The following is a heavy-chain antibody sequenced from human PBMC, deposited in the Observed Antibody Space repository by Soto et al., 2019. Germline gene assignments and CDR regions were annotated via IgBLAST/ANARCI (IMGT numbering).Heavy chain of an antibody. CDR2: IIPIFGTA. CDR1: GGTFSSYA. V-gene: IGHV1-69*13. D-gene: IGHD3-10*01. CDR3: ARGGSGRYYYGSGSYYNRYYYGMDV. Sequence: SVKVSCKASGGTFSSYAISWVRQAPGQGLEWMGGIIPIFGTANYAQKFQGRVTITADESTSTAYMELSSLRSEDTAVYYCARGGSGRYYYGSGSYYNRYYYGMDVWGQGTTVTSP. J-gene: IGHJ6*02.